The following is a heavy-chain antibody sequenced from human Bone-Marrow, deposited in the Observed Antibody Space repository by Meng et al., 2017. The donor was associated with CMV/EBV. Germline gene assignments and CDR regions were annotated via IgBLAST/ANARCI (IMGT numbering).Heavy chain of an antibody. CDR2: ISSSSSYI. V-gene: IGHV3-21*01. CDR3: ARVGYCSSTSCYILPSYYFDY. D-gene: IGHD2-2*02. Sequence: GESLKISCAASGFTFSSYSMNWVRQAPGKGLEWVSSISSSSSYIYYADSVKGRFTISRDNAKNSLYLQMNSLRAEDTAVYYCARVGYCSSTSCYILPSYYFDYWGQGTLVTVSS. CDR1: GFTFSSYS. J-gene: IGHJ4*02.